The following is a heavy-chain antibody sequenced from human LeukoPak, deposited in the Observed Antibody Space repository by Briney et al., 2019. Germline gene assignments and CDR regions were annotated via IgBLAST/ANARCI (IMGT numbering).Heavy chain of an antibody. V-gene: IGHV3-30-3*01. CDR1: GFALSSSA. D-gene: IGHD3-22*01. J-gene: IGHJ3*01. CDR2: ISYDGSNK. Sequence: GGSLRLSPVPPGFALSSSAGHCVGQAPGKGLEWVAVISYDGSNKYYADSVKGRFTISRDNSKNTLYLQMNSLRAEDTALYYCARLLAVAPYYSSSVYYPVENSGLWGPGTTVTVSS. CDR3: ARLLAVAPYYSSSVYYPVENSGL.